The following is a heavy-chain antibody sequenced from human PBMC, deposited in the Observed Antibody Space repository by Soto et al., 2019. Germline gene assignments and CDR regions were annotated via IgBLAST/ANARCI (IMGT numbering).Heavy chain of an antibody. CDR2: ISGSGTST. Sequence: EVQLLESGGGLVQPGGALRLSCAASGFTFVSYAMSWVRQAPGKGLEWVSRISGSGTSTYYADSVKGRFTISRDNSKNTLYLQMNSLRVEDTAVYYCSRIKGSGTALFDYWGQGTLVTVSS. J-gene: IGHJ4*02. CDR3: SRIKGSGTALFDY. V-gene: IGHV3-23*01. D-gene: IGHD3-10*01. CDR1: GFTFVSYA.